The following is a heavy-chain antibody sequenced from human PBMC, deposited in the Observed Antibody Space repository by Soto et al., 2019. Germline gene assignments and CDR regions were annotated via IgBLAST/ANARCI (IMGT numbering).Heavy chain of an antibody. J-gene: IGHJ5*02. CDR3: ARDRTDSGYYTNWLDP. V-gene: IGHV1-69*06. D-gene: IGHD3-22*01. CDR2: IIPIFGTT. CDR1: GGPLGSDA. Sequence: EASVKVSFKASGGPLGSDAITWVRQAPGQGLEWVGRIIPIFGTTNYAQNLQGRVTISADKSTLTSYMELHSLTSDDTALYYCARDRTDSGYYTNWLDPWGQGTQVTVSS.